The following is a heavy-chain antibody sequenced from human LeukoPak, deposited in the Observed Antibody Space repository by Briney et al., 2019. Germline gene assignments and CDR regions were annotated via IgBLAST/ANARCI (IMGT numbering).Heavy chain of an antibody. J-gene: IGHJ4*02. V-gene: IGHV3-53*01. D-gene: IGHD2-15*01. CDR3: GRLEGVEAPAATSF. CDR2: MYPGGSI. CDR1: GFTVSSDY. Sequence: GGSLRLSCAASGFTVSSDYVSWVRQAPGKGLEWVSVMYPGGSIYYADSVRGRFTISRDNSKNTVYLQMNSLKASDTAMYYCGRLEGVEAPAATSFWGQGTLVTVSS.